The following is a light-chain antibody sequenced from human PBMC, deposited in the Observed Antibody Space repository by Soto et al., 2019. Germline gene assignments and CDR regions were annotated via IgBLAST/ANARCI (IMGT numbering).Light chain of an antibody. CDR2: GAS. Sequence: EIVMTQSPATLSVSPGERATLSCRASQSISNNLAWYQQKPGQAPSLLFYGASNRASGVPARFSGSGSGTEFTLTISSLQPEDFATYYCQQSYSTPPLTFGGGTKVEIK. CDR1: QSISNN. CDR3: QQSYSTPPLT. V-gene: IGKV3-15*01. J-gene: IGKJ4*01.